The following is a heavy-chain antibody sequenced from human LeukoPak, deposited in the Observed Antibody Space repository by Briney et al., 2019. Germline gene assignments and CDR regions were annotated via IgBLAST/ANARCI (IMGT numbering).Heavy chain of an antibody. D-gene: IGHD2-15*01. J-gene: IGHJ4*02. Sequence: ASVKVSCKASGYTFTSYGIGWVRQAPGQGLEWMGWISAYNGNTNYAQKLQGRVTMTTDTSTSTAYMELRSLRSDDTAVYYCARLYCSGGSCYSGEHYWGQGTLVTVSS. CDR1: GYTFTSYG. V-gene: IGHV1-18*01. CDR2: ISAYNGNT. CDR3: ARLYCSGGSCYSGEHY.